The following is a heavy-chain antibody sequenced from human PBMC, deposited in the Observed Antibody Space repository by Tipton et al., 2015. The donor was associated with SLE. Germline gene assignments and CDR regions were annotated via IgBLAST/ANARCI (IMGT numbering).Heavy chain of an antibody. CDR2: VYYSGST. J-gene: IGHJ3*02. Sequence: TLSLTCTVSGGSISSGDYYWSWIRQPPGKGLEWIGYVYYSGSTYYNPSLKSRVTISVDTSKNQFSLKLSSVTAADTAVYYCARARGRYSYGYDAFDIWGQETMVTVSS. CDR3: ARARGRYSYGYDAFDI. CDR1: GGSISSGDYY. D-gene: IGHD5-18*01. V-gene: IGHV4-30-4*01.